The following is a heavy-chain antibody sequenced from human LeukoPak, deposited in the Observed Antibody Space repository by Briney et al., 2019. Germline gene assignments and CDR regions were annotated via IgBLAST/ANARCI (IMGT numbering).Heavy chain of an antibody. CDR1: GFTFRDFG. CDR3: TTKKVDTAMVHFDY. J-gene: IGHJ4*02. D-gene: IGHD5-18*01. CDR2: INGGGDST. V-gene: IGHV3-23*01. Sequence: PGGSLRLSCAASGFTFRDFGMNWVRQTPEKGLEWISHINGGGDSTHYADSVKGRFTISRDDSKNTLYLQMNSLKTEDTAVYYCTTKKVDTAMVHFDYWGQGTLVTVSS.